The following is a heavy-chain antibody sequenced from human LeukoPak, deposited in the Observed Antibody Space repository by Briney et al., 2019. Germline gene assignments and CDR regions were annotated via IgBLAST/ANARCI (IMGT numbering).Heavy chain of an antibody. CDR2: IKQDGSEK. CDR3: AREGGRDIVVVPAAVSSWFDP. Sequence: PGGALRLSCAASGSTFSNYWMSWVRRAPGKGLAWVANIKQDGSEKYYVDSVKGRFTISRDNAKNSLYLQMNSLRAEDTAVYYCAREGGRDIVVVPAAVSSWFDPWGQGTLVTVSS. CDR1: GSTFSNYW. D-gene: IGHD2-2*01. V-gene: IGHV3-7*01. J-gene: IGHJ5*02.